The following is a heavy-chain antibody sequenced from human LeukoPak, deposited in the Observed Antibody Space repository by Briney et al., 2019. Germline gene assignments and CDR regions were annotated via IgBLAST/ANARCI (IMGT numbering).Heavy chain of an antibody. D-gene: IGHD3-22*01. CDR2: MNPNSGNT. Sequence: ASVKVSCKASGYTFTSYDINWVRQATGQGLEWMGWMNPNSGNTGYAQKFQGRVTMTRNTSMSTAYMELSSLRSEDTAVYYCAISIDDSSGYDFDYWGQGTLVTVSS. J-gene: IGHJ4*02. CDR1: GYTFTSYD. V-gene: IGHV1-8*01. CDR3: AISIDDSSGYDFDY.